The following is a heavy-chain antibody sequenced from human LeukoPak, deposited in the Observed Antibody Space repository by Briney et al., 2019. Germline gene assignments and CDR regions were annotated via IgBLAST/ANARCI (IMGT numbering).Heavy chain of an antibody. J-gene: IGHJ3*02. V-gene: IGHV3-49*04. CDR1: GFTFGDYV. D-gene: IGHD2-2*01. CDR2: IRSKAYGGTT. CDR3: TREVPAARRGAFDI. Sequence: GGSLRLPCTVSGFTFGDYVMTWVRQAPGKGLEWVSFIRSKAYGGTTEYAASVKGRFTISRDDSKSIAYLQMNSLKTEDTAVYYCTREVPAARRGAFDIWGQGTMVTVSS.